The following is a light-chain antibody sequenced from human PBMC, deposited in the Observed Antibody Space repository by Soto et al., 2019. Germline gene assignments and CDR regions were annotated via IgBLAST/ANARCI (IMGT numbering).Light chain of an antibody. Sequence: QSVLTQPPSASGTPGQTVTVSCSGSSSNIGSYTVNWYQQLPGTAPNIVIYSNHQRPSGVPDRFSGAKSGTSASLAISGLQSEDEAAYYCSAWYESLNGSVFGSGTKLTVL. CDR1: SSNIGSYT. J-gene: IGLJ1*01. CDR3: SAWYESLNGSV. CDR2: SNH. V-gene: IGLV1-44*01.